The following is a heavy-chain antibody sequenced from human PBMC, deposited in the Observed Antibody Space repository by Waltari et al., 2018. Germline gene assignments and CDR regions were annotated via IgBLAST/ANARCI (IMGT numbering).Heavy chain of an antibody. V-gene: IGHV4-59*01. J-gene: IGHJ3*02. Sequence: QVQLQESGPGLVKPSETLSLTCTVSGGSISSYYWSWIRQPPGKGLEWIGYIYYSGSTNYHPSRKSRVTISVDTSKNQFSLKLSSVTAADTAVYYCAGWFPRAGHDAFDIWGQGTMVTVSS. D-gene: IGHD6-19*01. CDR2: IYYSGST. CDR3: AGWFPRAGHDAFDI. CDR1: GGSISSYY.